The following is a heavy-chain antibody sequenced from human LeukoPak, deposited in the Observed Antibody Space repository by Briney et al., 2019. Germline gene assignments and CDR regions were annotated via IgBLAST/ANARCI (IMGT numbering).Heavy chain of an antibody. J-gene: IGHJ4*02. Sequence: PGGSLRLSCAASGFTFSRIAMSWVRQAPGKGLEWVSGISGSGGRDSTYSVASVKGRFTISRDKSKNTVYLEMNSMRAEDTAVYYCAKGCSEYTSSWFDYWGQGTLVTVSS. CDR1: GFTFSRIA. V-gene: IGHV3-23*01. CDR3: AKGCSEYTSSWFDY. D-gene: IGHD6-13*01. CDR2: ISGSGGRDST.